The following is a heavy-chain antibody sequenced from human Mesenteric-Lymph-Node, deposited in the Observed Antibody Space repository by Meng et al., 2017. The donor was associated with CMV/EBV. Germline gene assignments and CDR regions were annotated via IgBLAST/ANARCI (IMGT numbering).Heavy chain of an antibody. CDR2: ISGSGGST. CDR1: GFTFSNYW. J-gene: IGHJ4*02. D-gene: IGHD2-2*01. CDR3: AKDRDHQLMSYLDH. Sequence: GESLKISCEASGFTFSNYWMSWVRQAPGKGLEWVSAISGSGGSTYYADSVKGRFTISRDNAKNTLFLEMNSLRGEDTAVYYCAKDRDHQLMSYLDHWGQGTLVTVSS. V-gene: IGHV3-23*01.